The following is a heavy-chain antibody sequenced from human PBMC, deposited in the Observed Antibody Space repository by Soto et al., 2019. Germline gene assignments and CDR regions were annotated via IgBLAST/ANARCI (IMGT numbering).Heavy chain of an antibody. V-gene: IGHV3-7*03. CDR2: IKEDGSER. D-gene: IGHD5-12*01. Sequence: GGSLRLSCAASGFTFSAYWMSWVRQAPGKGLEWVANIKEDGSERYYVDSVKGRFTISRDNAKKSLELQMNSLRAEDTAVYYCARYRLKYKGYHGYDWPLDDWGQGTLVTLSS. J-gene: IGHJ4*02. CDR1: GFTFSAYW. CDR3: ARYRLKYKGYHGYDWPLDD.